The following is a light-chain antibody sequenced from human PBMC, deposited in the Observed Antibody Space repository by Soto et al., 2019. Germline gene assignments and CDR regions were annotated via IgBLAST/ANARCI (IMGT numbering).Light chain of an antibody. CDR3: SSYTSSSTYV. V-gene: IGLV2-18*02. CDR2: EVS. Sequence: SVLTQPASVSGSPGQSVTISCTGTSSDVGSYNRVSWYQQSPGTAPKLMIYEVSNRPSGVPDRFSGSKSGNTASLTISGLQAEDEADYYCSSYTSSSTYVFGTGTKVTVL. CDR1: SSDVGSYNR. J-gene: IGLJ1*01.